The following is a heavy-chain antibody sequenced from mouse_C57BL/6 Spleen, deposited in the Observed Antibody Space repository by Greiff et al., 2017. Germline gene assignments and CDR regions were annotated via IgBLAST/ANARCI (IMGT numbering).Heavy chain of an antibody. J-gene: IGHJ1*03. CDR2: ISSGSSTI. D-gene: IGHD1-1*01. CDR1: GFTFSDYG. Sequence: EVQRVESGGGLVKPGGSLKLSCAASGFTFSDYGMHWVRQAPEKGLEWVAYISSGSSTIYYADTVKGRFTISRDNAKNTLFLQMTSLRSEDTAMYYCARGSYYYGSSYWYFDVWGTGTTVTVSS. V-gene: IGHV5-17*01. CDR3: ARGSYYYGSSYWYFDV.